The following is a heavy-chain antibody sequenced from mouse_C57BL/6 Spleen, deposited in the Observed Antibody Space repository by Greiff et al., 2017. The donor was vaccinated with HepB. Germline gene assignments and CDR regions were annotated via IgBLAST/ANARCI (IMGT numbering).Heavy chain of an antibody. CDR1: GYAFSSSW. CDR2: IYPGDGDT. D-gene: IGHD1-1*01. CDR3: ARMAGSSYWYFDV. J-gene: IGHJ1*03. V-gene: IGHV1-82*01. Sequence: VKLLESGPELVKPGASVKISCKASGYAFSSSWMNWVKQRPGKGLEWIGRIYPGDGDTNYNGKFKGKATLTADKSSSTAYMQLSSLTSEDSAVYFCARMAGSSYWYFDVWGTGTTVTVSS.